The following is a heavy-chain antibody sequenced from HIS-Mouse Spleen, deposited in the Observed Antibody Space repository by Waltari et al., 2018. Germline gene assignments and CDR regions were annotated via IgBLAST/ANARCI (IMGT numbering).Heavy chain of an antibody. D-gene: IGHD3-9*01. J-gene: IGHJ4*02. V-gene: IGHV3-21*01. CDR3: ASLYYDILTGYYRDY. CDR2: ISSSSSYI. Sequence: EVQLVESGGGLVKPGGSLRLSCAASGFTFSSYSMNWVRQAPGKGLEWVSSISSSSSYIYYADSVKGRFTISRDNAKNSLYLQMNSLRAEDTAVYYCASLYYDILTGYYRDYWGQGTRVTVSS. CDR1: GFTFSSYS.